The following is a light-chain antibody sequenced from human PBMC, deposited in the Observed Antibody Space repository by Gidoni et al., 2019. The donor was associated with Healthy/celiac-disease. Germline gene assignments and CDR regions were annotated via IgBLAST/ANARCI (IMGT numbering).Light chain of an antibody. CDR3: QQRYSTYPIT. CDR2: AAS. Sequence: TITCRASQSISSYFNWYQQKPGKAAKLLIYAASSLQSGVPSRVSGSGSGTDFTLIISSRQPEDFATYYCQQRYSTYPITCXGXTKVEIK. CDR1: QSISSY. J-gene: IGKJ4*01. V-gene: IGKV1-39*01.